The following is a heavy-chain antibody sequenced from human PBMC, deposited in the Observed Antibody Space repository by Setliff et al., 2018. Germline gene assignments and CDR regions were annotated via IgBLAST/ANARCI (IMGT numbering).Heavy chain of an antibody. V-gene: IGHV3-48*04. J-gene: IGHJ4*02. CDR1: GFTFDIYT. D-gene: IGHD2-21*02. CDR2: ISSTGYTK. Sequence: PGGSLRLSCAASGFTFDIYTIPWVRQAPGKGLEWISYISSTGYTKYYGDSVKGRFTVSRDNAKKSVFLQLRSLRAEDTAVYYCVRGWDCGGDCLSYFDHWGQGILVTVSS. CDR3: VRGWDCGGDCLSYFDH.